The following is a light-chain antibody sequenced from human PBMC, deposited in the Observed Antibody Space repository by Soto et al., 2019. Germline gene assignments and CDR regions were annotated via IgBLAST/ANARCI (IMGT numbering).Light chain of an antibody. CDR1: NSNIGSNI. Sequence: QSVLTQPTSASGTPGQRVTISCSGTNSNIGSNIVNWYQQLARTAPKLLNYGDTQRPSRVPDRFSASKSGTSASLAISGLQSEDEADYYCATWDDSLKGWVFGGGTKLTVL. CDR3: ATWDDSLKGWV. CDR2: GDT. J-gene: IGLJ3*02. V-gene: IGLV1-44*01.